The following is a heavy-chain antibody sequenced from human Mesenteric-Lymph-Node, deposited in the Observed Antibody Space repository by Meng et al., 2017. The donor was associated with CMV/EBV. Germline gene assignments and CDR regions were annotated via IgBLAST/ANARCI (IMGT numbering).Heavy chain of an antibody. Sequence: GESLKISCAVSGLNLRDHHMSWIRQAPGKGLEWVSYISRSGSPVYYADSVKGRFTISRDNAKNSLYLQMNSLRVEDTAVYYCASQYYYDSSGYPDYWGQGTLVTVSS. CDR3: ASQYYYDSSGYPDY. D-gene: IGHD3-22*01. CDR1: GLNLRDHH. CDR2: ISRSGSPV. V-gene: IGHV3-11*01. J-gene: IGHJ4*02.